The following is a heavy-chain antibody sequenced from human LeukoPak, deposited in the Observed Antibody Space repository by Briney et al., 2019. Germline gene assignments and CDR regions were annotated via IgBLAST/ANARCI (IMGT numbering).Heavy chain of an antibody. CDR3: ARRYNWNDRWD. D-gene: IGHD1-1*01. CDR2: IYYSGST. V-gene: IGHV4-39*07. CDR1: GGTISSTNYY. J-gene: IGHJ4*02. Sequence: SETLSLTCTVSGGTISSTNYYWGWIRQPPGKGLEWIGSIYYSGSTYYNPSLKSRLTISLDTSKNQFSLRLSSVTAADTAFYYCARRYNWNDRWDWGQGTLVTVSP.